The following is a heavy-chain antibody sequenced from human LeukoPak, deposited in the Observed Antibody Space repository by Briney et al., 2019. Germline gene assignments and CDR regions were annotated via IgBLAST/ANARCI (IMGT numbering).Heavy chain of an antibody. CDR3: AKAATVVATILTGGYYFDY. D-gene: IGHD3-9*01. Sequence: PGGSLRLSCAASGFTFSSYAMSWVRQAPGKGLEWVSAISGSGGSTYYVDSVKGRFTISRDNSKNTLYLQMNSLRAEDTAVYYCAKAATVVATILTGGYYFDYWGQGTLVTVSS. J-gene: IGHJ4*02. CDR1: GFTFSSYA. CDR2: ISGSGGST. V-gene: IGHV3-23*01.